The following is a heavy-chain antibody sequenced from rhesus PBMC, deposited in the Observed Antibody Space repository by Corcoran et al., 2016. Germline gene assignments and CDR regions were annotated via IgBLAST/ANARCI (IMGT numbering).Heavy chain of an antibody. V-gene: IGHV1-111*02. J-gene: IGHJ4*01. CDR2: VEPEDGEA. CDR1: GYTFTDYY. Sequence: EVQLVQSGAEVKKPGASVKISCKASGYTFTDYYLHWVRQAPGKGLEWMGRVEPEDGEAKHALKCQDRVTITADTSTDTAYMGLSSLGSEDTAVYYCATGGIGIDYWGQGVLVTVSS. D-gene: IGHD2-27*01. CDR3: ATGGIGIDY.